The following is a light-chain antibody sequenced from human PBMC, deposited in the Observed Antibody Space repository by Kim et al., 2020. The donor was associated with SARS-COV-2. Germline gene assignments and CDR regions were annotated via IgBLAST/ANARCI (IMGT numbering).Light chain of an antibody. V-gene: IGLV1-47*02. CDR3: AAWGDSLIGPRV. CDR2: SNN. J-gene: IGLJ3*02. CDR1: RSNVVSNY. Sequence: QSVPVPWSGSRSNVVSNYVFWFQQLPGTAPKLLIYSNNQRPSGVPDRFSGSKSGTSASLAISGLRSEDEADYYCAAWGDSLIGPRVFGGGTQLTFL.